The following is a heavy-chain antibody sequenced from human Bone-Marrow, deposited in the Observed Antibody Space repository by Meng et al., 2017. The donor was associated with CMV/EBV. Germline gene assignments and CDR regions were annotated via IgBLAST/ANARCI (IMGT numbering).Heavy chain of an antibody. CDR1: GYTFTSYG. V-gene: IGHV1-18*01. J-gene: IGHJ3*01. D-gene: IGHD2-21*01. CDR2: ISAYNGNT. CDR3: ARSAGAYCGGDCSALF. Sequence: ASVKVSCKASGYTFTSYGISWVRQAPGQGLEWMGWISAYNGNTNYAQKLQGRVTMTTDTSTSTAYMELRSLRSDDTAVYYCARSAGAYCGGDCSALFWGRGTMVTVSS.